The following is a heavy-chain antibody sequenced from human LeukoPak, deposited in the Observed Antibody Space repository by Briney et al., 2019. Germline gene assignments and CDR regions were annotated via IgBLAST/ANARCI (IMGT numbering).Heavy chain of an antibody. V-gene: IGHV4-59*01. J-gene: IGHJ4*02. D-gene: IGHD5-18*01. CDR2: IYYTGAT. CDR1: VGSLSSYY. Sequence: SETLSLTCTVPVGSLSSYYWSWIRLTPARGHGWDGYIYYTGATYYNPSLKSRVTISLDTSKNQFSLKLSSVTAADAAVYYCARAGYSYGTGYYFDYWGQGALVTVSS. CDR3: ARAGYSYGTGYYFDY.